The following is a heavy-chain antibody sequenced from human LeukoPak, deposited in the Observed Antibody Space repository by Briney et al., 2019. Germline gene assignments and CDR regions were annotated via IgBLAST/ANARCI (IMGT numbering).Heavy chain of an antibody. J-gene: IGHJ4*02. D-gene: IGHD3-10*01. Sequence: SCKASGYTFTSYAMHWVRQAPGKGLEWVAVISYDGSNKYYADSVKGRFTISRDNSKNTLYLQMNSLRAGDTAVYYCARDSLGDPTYYFDYWGQGTLVTVSS. V-gene: IGHV3-30*04. CDR2: ISYDGSNK. CDR3: ARDSLGDPTYYFDY. CDR1: GYTFTSYA.